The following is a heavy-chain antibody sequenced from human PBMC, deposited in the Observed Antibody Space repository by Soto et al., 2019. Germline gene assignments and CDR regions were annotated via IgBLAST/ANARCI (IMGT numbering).Heavy chain of an antibody. J-gene: IGHJ5*02. CDR3: ATETRLRWTGS. D-gene: IGHD4-17*01. CDR2: ISSSGSTI. Sequence: QVQLVESGGGLVKPGGSLRLSCAASGFTFSDYYMSWIRQAPGKGLEWLSYISSSGSTIYYADSVTGRFTISRDNAKNTLYMQINSLRAEDTAVYDCATETRLRWTGSWGQGTLVTVSP. CDR1: GFTFSDYY. V-gene: IGHV3-11*01.